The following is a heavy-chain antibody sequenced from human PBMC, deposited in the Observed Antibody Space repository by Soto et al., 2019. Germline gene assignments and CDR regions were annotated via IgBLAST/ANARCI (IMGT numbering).Heavy chain of an antibody. V-gene: IGHV3-30*18. J-gene: IGHJ4*02. CDR2: ITYDGSNK. CDR1: GFNFDNYG. Sequence: SLRRSCQASGFNFDNYGMHWVRQAPGKGLEWVAVITYDGSNKYYADSVKGRFTISRDNSKNTLSLHLNTLKPEDTAVYHCAKDRVGGTFYTPLGFWGQGTLVTVSS. D-gene: IGHD1-7*01. CDR3: AKDRVGGTFYTPLGF.